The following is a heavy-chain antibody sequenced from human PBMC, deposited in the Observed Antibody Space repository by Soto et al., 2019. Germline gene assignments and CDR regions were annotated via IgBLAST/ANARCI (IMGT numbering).Heavy chain of an antibody. Sequence: QVQLVQSGAEVKEPGASVKVSCQASGYTFTAYYIHWVRQAPGQGLEWLGWVNPDTGGTNYAQNWEGWVSMTRDTSISTAYMERSRLRSDDAAVYYCARDTTTWREASYGLEVWGQGHTVTVSS. CDR3: ARDTTTWREASYGLEV. J-gene: IGHJ6*02. CDR1: GYTFTAYY. D-gene: IGHD1-1*01. CDR2: VNPDTGGT. V-gene: IGHV1-2*04.